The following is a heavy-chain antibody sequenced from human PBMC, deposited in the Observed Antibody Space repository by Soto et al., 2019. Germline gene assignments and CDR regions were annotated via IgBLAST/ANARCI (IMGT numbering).Heavy chain of an antibody. J-gene: IGHJ4*02. Sequence: QVQLVESGGGVVQPGRSLRLSCAASGLTFSAAGMHWVRQAPGKGLEWVAFIANDGRSESYADSVKGRFTISRDNSQNRLYLQMNGLRAEDTAVYYCAKDKGRTAIDYWDQGTLVSVSS. V-gene: IGHV3-30*18. CDR2: IANDGRSE. CDR3: AKDKGRTAIDY. CDR1: GLTFSAAG.